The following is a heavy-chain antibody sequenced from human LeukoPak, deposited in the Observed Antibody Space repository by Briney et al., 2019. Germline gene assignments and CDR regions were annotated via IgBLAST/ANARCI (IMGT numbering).Heavy chain of an antibody. D-gene: IGHD2-15*01. V-gene: IGHV4-34*01. CDR1: GGSFSGYY. CDR3: ARGPRRIVVVVAATRFDY. CDR2: INHSGST. J-gene: IGHJ4*02. Sequence: SETLSLTCAVYGGSFSGYYWSWIRQPPGKGLEWIGKINHSGSTNYNPSLKSRVTISVDTSKNQFSLKLSSVTAADTAVYYCARGPRRIVVVVAATRFDYWGQGTLVTASS.